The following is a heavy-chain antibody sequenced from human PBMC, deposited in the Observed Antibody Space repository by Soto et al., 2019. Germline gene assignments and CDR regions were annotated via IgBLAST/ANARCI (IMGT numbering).Heavy chain of an antibody. J-gene: IGHJ3*02. V-gene: IGHV3-74*01. Sequence: PGGSLRLSCAASGFTFSNYWMHWVRQAPGKGLVWISRINDQGGSPTYADSVKGRFTISRDNSKNTVDLQMNSLRAEDTAVYYCVKRSGQSNGWGAFDIWGQGAMVTVSS. CDR1: GFTFSNYW. CDR2: INDQGGSP. CDR3: VKRSGQSNGWGAFDI. D-gene: IGHD6-19*01.